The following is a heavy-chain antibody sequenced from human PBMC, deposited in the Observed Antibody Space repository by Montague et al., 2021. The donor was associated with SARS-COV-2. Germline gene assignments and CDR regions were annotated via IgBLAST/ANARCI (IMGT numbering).Heavy chain of an antibody. J-gene: IGHJ5*02. V-gene: IGHV4-59*08. CDR1: GGSISSYY. D-gene: IGHD2-15*01. CDR2: IYYSGST. Sequence: SETLSLTCTVSGGSISSYYWSWIRQPPGKGLEWIGYIYYSGSTDYNPSLKSRVTISVDTSKNQFSLKLSSVTAADTAVYYFARLEAGDCSGGSCYSSWFDRWGQGALVTVSS. CDR3: ARLEAGDCSGGSCYSSWFDR.